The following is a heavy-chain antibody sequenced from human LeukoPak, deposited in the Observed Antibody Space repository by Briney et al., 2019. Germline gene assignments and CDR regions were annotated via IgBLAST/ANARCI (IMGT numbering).Heavy chain of an antibody. V-gene: IGHV4-61*01. CDR3: ARATKRQLLGAFDI. D-gene: IGHD1-1*01. CDR1: GGSISSSSYY. Sequence: SETLSLTCTVSGGSISSSSYYWSWIRQPPGKGLEWIGYIYYSGSANYNPSLKSRVTISVDTSKNQFSLKLSSVTAADTAVYYCARATKRQLLGAFDIWGQGAMVTVSS. J-gene: IGHJ3*02. CDR2: IYYSGSA.